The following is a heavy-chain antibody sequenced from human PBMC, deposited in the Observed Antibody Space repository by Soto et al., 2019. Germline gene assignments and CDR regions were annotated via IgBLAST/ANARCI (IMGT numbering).Heavy chain of an antibody. J-gene: IGHJ5*02. V-gene: IGHV3-48*01. CDR1: GFPFSSYA. CDR2: ISDSGSTI. Sequence: EVQLVESGGGLVQPGGSLRLSCAASGFPFSSYAMNWVRQTPDKGLELLSYISDSGSTIHYADSVKGRFTISRDNAKNSLYLQMNSLRADDTAVYYCTRDGSWGQGTLVTVSS. D-gene: IGHD5-12*01. CDR3: TRDGS.